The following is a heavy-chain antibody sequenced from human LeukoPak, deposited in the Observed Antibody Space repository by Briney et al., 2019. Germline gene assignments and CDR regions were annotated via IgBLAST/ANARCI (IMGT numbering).Heavy chain of an antibody. CDR3: ARRSLNAFDI. V-gene: IGHV4-31*03. CDR1: GGSISSGGYY. J-gene: IGHJ3*02. CDR2: IYHSGNT. Sequence: SETLSLTCTVSGGSISSGGYYWSWIRQHPGKGLEWIGHIYHSGNTYFNPSLKSRVTISLDRSKNQFSLKLTSVTAADTAMYYCARRSLNAFDIWGQGTVVTVSP. D-gene: IGHD2-15*01.